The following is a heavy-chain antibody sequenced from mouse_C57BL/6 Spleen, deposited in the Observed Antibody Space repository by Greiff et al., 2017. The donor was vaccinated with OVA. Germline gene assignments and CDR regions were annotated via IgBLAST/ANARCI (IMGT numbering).Heavy chain of an antibody. CDR2: IYPGDGDT. J-gene: IGHJ2*01. Sequence: VQLQESGAELVKPGASVKISCKASGYAFSSYWMNWVKQRPGKGLEWIGQIYPGDGDTNYNGKFKGKATLTADKSSSTAYMQLSSLTSEDSAVYFCARELITTVVASDYWGKGTTLTVSS. D-gene: IGHD1-1*01. CDR3: ARELITTVVASDY. V-gene: IGHV1-80*01. CDR1: GYAFSSYW.